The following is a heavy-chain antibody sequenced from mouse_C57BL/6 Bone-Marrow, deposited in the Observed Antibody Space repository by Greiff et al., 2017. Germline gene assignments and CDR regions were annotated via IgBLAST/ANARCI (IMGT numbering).Heavy chain of an antibody. CDR3: ARSPLYYGSSGWFAY. Sequence: EVQLHQSGPVLVKPGASVKMSCKASGYTFTDYYMNWVKQSHGKSLEWIGVINPYNGGTSYNQKFKGKATLTVDKSSSTAYMELNSLTSEDSAVYYCARSPLYYGSSGWFAYWGQGTLVTVSA. J-gene: IGHJ3*01. V-gene: IGHV1-19*01. D-gene: IGHD1-1*01. CDR1: GYTFTDYY. CDR2: INPYNGGT.